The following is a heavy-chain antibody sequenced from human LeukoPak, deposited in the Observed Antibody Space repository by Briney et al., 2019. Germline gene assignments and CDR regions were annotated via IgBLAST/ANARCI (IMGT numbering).Heavy chain of an antibody. CDR1: GFTFSSYG. V-gene: IGHV3-23*01. Sequence: GGSLRLSCAASGFTFSSYGMSWVRQAPGKGLEWVSAISGSGGSTYYADSVKGRFTISRDNSKNTLYLQMNSLRAEDTAVYYCAKDIGSGIAVAGLDYWGQGTLVTVSS. CDR3: AKDIGSGIAVAGLDY. D-gene: IGHD6-19*01. J-gene: IGHJ4*02. CDR2: ISGSGGST.